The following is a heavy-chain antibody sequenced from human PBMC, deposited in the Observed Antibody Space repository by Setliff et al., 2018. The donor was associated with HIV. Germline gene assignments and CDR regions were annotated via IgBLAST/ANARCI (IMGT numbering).Heavy chain of an antibody. J-gene: IGHJ6*02. Sequence: GGSLRLSCAASGFTFSSYSMNWVRQAPGKGLEWVSSISSSGSTIYYADSVKGRFTISRDNAKNLLYLQMNSLRAEDTAVYYCASPYCSSPSCYVDYYYYGLDLWGQGTTVTVSS. CDR3: ASPYCSSPSCYVDYYYYGLDL. V-gene: IGHV3-48*04. D-gene: IGHD2-2*01. CDR1: GFTFSSYS. CDR2: ISSSGSTI.